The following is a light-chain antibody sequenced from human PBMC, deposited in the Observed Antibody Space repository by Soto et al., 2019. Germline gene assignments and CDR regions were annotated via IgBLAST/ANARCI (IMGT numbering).Light chain of an antibody. Sequence: EIVLTQSPGTLSLSPGERATLSCKSSQSVSNNYLAWYEQKPGQTPRLGIYGASNRATGIPDRFSGSGSGTEFTLTISRLEPEDFEVYYCQQFSSYPLTFGGGTKVDIK. J-gene: IGKJ4*01. CDR3: QQFSSYPLT. CDR2: GAS. V-gene: IGKV3-20*01. CDR1: QSVSNNY.